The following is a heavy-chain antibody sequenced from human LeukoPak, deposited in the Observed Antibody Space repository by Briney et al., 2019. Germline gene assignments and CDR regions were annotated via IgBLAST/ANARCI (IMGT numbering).Heavy chain of an antibody. D-gene: IGHD1-1*01. Sequence: SETLSLTCTVSGGSMTSSSYKWGWIRQSPGKGLEWIGSTDYSGSASYTPSLKSRVTISVDTSKNQFSLKLSSVTAADTAVDYCTRGYNWNDVTIDYWGQGTLVTVSS. CDR2: TDYSGSA. V-gene: IGHV4-39*01. CDR3: TRGYNWNDVTIDY. CDR1: GGSMTSSSYK. J-gene: IGHJ4*02.